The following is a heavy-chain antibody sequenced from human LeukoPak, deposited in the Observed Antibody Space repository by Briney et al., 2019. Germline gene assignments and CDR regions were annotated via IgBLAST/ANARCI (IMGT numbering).Heavy chain of an antibody. V-gene: IGHV4-61*02. J-gene: IGHJ6*04. CDR3: ARKGDV. CDR2: IFASGST. CDR1: GGSISSGSYY. Sequence: SETLSLTCTVSGGSISSGSYYWSWIRQPAGKGLEWIGRIFASGSTDYNPSLKSRVTISLDTSKNQFSLELNSVTAADTAVYFCARKGDVWGKGTTVTVSS.